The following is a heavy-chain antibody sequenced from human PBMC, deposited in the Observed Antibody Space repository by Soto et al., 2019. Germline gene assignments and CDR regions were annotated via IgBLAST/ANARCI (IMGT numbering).Heavy chain of an antibody. CDR2: IYWDDDK. Sequence: QITLKESGPTLVKPTQTLTLTCTFSGFSLSTSGVGVGWIRQPPGKALEWLALIYWDDDKRYSPSLKSRLTITKDTSKNQVVLTMTNMDPVDTATYYCAHSLYDSSGYYWCYFDYWGQGTLVTVSS. D-gene: IGHD3-22*01. CDR3: AHSLYDSSGYYWCYFDY. J-gene: IGHJ4*02. V-gene: IGHV2-5*02. CDR1: GFSLSTSGVG.